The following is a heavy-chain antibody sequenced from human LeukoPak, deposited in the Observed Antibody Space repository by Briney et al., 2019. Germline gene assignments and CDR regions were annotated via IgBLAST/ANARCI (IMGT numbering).Heavy chain of an antibody. J-gene: IGHJ4*02. Sequence: SETLSLTCTVSGGSISSSSYCWGWIRQPPGKGLEWIGSIYYSGSTYYNPSLKSRVTVSVDTSKNQFSLKLSSVTAADTAVYYCASDVDTAMVRDYWGQGTLVTVSS. V-gene: IGHV4-39*01. CDR3: ASDVDTAMVRDY. CDR1: GGSISSSSYC. D-gene: IGHD5-18*01. CDR2: IYYSGST.